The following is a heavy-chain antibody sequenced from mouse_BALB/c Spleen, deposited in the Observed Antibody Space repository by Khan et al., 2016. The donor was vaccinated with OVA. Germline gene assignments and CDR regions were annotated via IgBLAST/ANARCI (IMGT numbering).Heavy chain of an antibody. V-gene: IGHV1S135*01. J-gene: IGHJ3*01. CDR3: TRLGTTGWFAY. Sequence: MQLEESGPELMKPGASVKISCKASGYSFTNYYIHWVKQSHGQSLEWIGYIDPFNGGNNYNQKFKGTATLTVDKSSSTAYMHLSILTSEDSAVYYCTRLGTTGWFAYWGQGTLVTVSA. CDR2: IDPFNGGN. D-gene: IGHD2-13*01. CDR1: GYSFTNYY.